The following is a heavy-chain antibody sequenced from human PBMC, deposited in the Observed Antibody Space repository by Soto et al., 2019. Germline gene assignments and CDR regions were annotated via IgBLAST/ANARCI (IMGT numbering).Heavy chain of an antibody. Sequence: WGSLRLSCAASGFTFNNYAVSWVRQAPGKGLEFVADVAGDGSGIHYTASVQGRFSISRDNSKNTVYLQMSGLRAEDTATYYCAKDRVPGDARLALDFWGRGTLVTVSS. V-gene: IGHV3-23*01. CDR2: VAGDGSGI. CDR1: GFTFNNYA. CDR3: AKDRVPGDARLALDF. J-gene: IGHJ4*02.